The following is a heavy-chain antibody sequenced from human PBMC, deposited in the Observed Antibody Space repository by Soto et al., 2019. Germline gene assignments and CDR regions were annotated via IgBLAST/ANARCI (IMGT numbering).Heavy chain of an antibody. CDR3: AWGTTGTTSLTDY. D-gene: IGHD1-1*01. V-gene: IGHV1-3*01. CDR1: GYTFTSYA. CDR2: INAGNGNT. J-gene: IGHJ4*02. Sequence: ASVKVSCKASGYTFTSYAMHWVRQAPGQRLEWMGWINAGNGNTKYSQKFQGRVTITRDTSASTAYMELSSLRSEDTAVYYCAWGTTGTTSLTDYWGQGTLVTVSS.